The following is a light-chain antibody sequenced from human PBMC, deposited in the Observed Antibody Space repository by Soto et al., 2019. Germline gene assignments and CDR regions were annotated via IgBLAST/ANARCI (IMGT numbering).Light chain of an antibody. V-gene: IGLV2-14*01. CDR1: SSDVGGYNY. J-gene: IGLJ1*01. CDR3: NSYTSSSTLPYV. Sequence: HSALTQPASVSGSPGQSITVSCTGTSSDVGGYNYVSWYQQHPGKAPKVMIYDVSKRPSGVSNRFSGSKSGNTASLTISGLQAEDEADYYCNSYTSSSTLPYVFGTGTKVTVL. CDR2: DVS.